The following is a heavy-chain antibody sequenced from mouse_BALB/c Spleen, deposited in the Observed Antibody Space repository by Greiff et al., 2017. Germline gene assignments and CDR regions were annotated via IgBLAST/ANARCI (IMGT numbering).Heavy chain of an antibody. V-gene: IGHV1-15*01. J-gene: IGHJ4*01. CDR2: IDPETGGT. CDR3: AVDYDRDAMDY. D-gene: IGHD2-4*01. CDR1: GYTFTDYE. Sequence: LVESGAELVRPGASVTLSCKASGYTFTDYEMHWVKQTPVHGLEWIGAIDPETGGTAYNQKFKGKATLTADKSSSTAYMELRSLTSEDSAVYYCAVDYDRDAMDYWGQGTSVTVSS.